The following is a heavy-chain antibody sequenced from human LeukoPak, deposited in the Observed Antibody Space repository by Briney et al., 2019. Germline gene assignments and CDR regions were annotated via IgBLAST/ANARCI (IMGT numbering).Heavy chain of an antibody. CDR1: GGSISSYY. Sequence: SETLSLTCTVSGGSISSYYWSWIRQPPGKGLERIGYIYYSGSTNYNPSLKSRVIISVDTSKNQFSLKLSSVTAADTAVYYCVGVSSGWYYFDHWGQGTLVTVSS. CDR3: VGVSSGWYYFDH. J-gene: IGHJ4*02. CDR2: IYYSGST. D-gene: IGHD6-19*01. V-gene: IGHV4-59*08.